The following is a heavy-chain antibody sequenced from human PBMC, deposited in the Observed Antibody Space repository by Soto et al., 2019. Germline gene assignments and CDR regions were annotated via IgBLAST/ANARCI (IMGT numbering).Heavy chain of an antibody. CDR1: GDTFSSYS. J-gene: IGHJ6*02. CDR2: IIPVFGSA. CDR3: APLDGCNYRYYGMDV. Sequence: SVNGSCKASGDTFSSYSITWVRQAPGQGLEWMGGIIPVFGSANYAQKFQGRVTITADESTSTAYMELSSLRSQDTAVYFCAPLDGCNYRYYGMDVCCQGTTVIVSS. D-gene: IGHD1-26*01. V-gene: IGHV1-69*13.